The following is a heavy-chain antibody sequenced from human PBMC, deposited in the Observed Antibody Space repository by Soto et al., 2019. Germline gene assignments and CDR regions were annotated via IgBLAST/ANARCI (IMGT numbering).Heavy chain of an antibody. CDR3: AKDLRNIGARPWFKCFDD. CDR1: GFTFTSYA. CDR2: MTSSGSGP. J-gene: IGHJ4*02. Sequence: EVQMLESGGGLVQPGGSLRLSCEVSGFTFTSYAMNWVRQAPGKGLEWVAGMTSSGSGPFYADSVKGRFTISRDNFRNTLYLELSTVREDDTAVYFCAKDLRNIGARPWFKCFDDWGQGTLVTVSS. V-gene: IGHV3-23*01. D-gene: IGHD6-6*01.